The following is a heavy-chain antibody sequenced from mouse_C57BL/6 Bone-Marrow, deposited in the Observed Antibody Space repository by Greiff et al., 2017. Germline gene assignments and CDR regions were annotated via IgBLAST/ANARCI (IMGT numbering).Heavy chain of an antibody. CDR1: GFNIKDDY. J-gene: IGHJ4*01. Sequence: VQLKQSGAELVRPGASVKLSCTASGFNIKDDYMHWVKQRPEQGLEWIGWIDPENGDTEYASKFQGKATITADTSSNTAYLQLSSLTSEDTAVYYCTYYYGSSYGGYYYAMDYWGQGTSVTVSS. D-gene: IGHD1-1*01. CDR3: TYYYGSSYGGYYYAMDY. CDR2: IDPENGDT. V-gene: IGHV14-4*01.